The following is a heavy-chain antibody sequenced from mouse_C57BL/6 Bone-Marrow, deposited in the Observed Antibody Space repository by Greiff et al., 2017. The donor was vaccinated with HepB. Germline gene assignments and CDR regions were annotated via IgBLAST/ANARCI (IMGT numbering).Heavy chain of an antibody. D-gene: IGHD1-1*01. Sequence: EVQLQQSGPELVKPGASVKISCKASGYTFTDYYMNWVKQSHGKSLEWIGDINPNNGGTSYNQKFKGKATLTVDKSSSTAYMELRSLTSEDSAVYYCARLITTVVADFDYWGQGTTLTVSS. CDR1: GYTFTDYY. V-gene: IGHV1-26*01. CDR3: ARLITTVVADFDY. J-gene: IGHJ2*01. CDR2: INPNNGGT.